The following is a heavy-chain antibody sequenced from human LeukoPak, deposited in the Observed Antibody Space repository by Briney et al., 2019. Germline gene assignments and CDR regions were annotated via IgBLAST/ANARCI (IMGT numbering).Heavy chain of an antibody. D-gene: IGHD2-15*01. V-gene: IGHV1-8*01. CDR1: GYTFTSYD. Sequence: GASVKVSCKASGYTFTSYDINWVRQATGQGLEWMGWMNPNSGNTGYAQKFQGRVTMARDTSISTAYMELSRLRSDDTAVYYCARVVVAATLGFDPWGQGTLVTVSS. J-gene: IGHJ5*02. CDR2: MNPNSGNT. CDR3: ARVVVAATLGFDP.